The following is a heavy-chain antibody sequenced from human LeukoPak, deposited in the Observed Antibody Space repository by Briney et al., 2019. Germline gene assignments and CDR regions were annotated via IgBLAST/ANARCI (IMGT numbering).Heavy chain of an antibody. Sequence: SETLSLTRAVYGGSFSGYYWSWIRQPPGKGLEWVGEINHSGSTHYNPSLKSRVTISVDTSKNQFSLKLSSVTAADTAVYYCARGLEYSSGWYPRMDYWGQGTLVTVSS. D-gene: IGHD6-19*01. J-gene: IGHJ4*02. CDR1: GGSFSGYY. CDR3: ARGLEYSSGWYPRMDY. CDR2: INHSGST. V-gene: IGHV4-34*01.